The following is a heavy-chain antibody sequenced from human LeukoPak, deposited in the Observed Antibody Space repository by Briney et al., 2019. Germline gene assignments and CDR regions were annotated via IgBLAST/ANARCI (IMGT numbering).Heavy chain of an antibody. D-gene: IGHD2-2*02. CDR2: IYYSGST. Sequence: SETLSLTCTVSGGSISSGDYYWSWIRQPPGKGLEWIGYIYYSGSTYYNPSLKSRVTISVDTSKNQFSLKLSSVTAADTAVYYCARVQLSPSTDFPGYCSSTSCYTGVVAFDIWGQGTMVTVSS. J-gene: IGHJ3*02. CDR1: GGSISSGDYY. V-gene: IGHV4-30-4*08. CDR3: ARVQLSPSTDFPGYCSSTSCYTGVVAFDI.